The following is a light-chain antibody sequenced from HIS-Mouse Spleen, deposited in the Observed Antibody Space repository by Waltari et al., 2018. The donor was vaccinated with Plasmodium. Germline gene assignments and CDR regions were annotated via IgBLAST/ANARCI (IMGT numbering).Light chain of an antibody. CDR2: SNN. J-gene: IGLJ2*01. CDR1: ISSIGSNT. CDR3: AAWDDSLNGVV. Sequence: QSVLTQPPSASGTPGQRVTISCSGSISSIGSNTVNWYQQLPGTAPKLLIYSNNPRPPGVPDRFAGSKSGTSASLAISGLQSEDEADYYCAAWDDSLNGVVFAGGTKLTVL. V-gene: IGLV1-44*01.